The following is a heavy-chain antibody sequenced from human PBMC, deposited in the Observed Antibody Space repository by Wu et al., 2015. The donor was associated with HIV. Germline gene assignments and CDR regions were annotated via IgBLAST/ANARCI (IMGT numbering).Heavy chain of an antibody. D-gene: IGHD6-25*01. CDR3: ATDGDYISGSVY. Sequence: QIQLVQSGAEVKKPGSSVKLSCKASGGSFRSYGVTWVRQAPGQGLEWMGGIILIFGTKNYAQKFQGRLTFTTDESTKTAYMELSSLRSEDAAVYYCATDGDYISGSVYWGQGTLVTVSS. CDR1: GGSFRSYG. J-gene: IGHJ4*02. V-gene: IGHV1-69*05. CDR2: IILIFGTK.